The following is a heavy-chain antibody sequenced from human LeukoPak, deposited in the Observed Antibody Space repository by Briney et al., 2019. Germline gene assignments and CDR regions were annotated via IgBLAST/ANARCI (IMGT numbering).Heavy chain of an antibody. CDR1: GYTFTGYY. CDR2: INPNNGGT. V-gene: IGHV1-2*04. Sequence: ASVKVSCKASGYTFTGYYIHWVRQAPGQGLEWMGWINPNNGGTNYVQKFQGWVTMTRDTSISTAYMELSRLRSNDTAVYYCARDRHSGNYYLDYWGQGTPVTVSS. J-gene: IGHJ4*02. CDR3: ARDRHSGNYYLDY. D-gene: IGHD1-26*01.